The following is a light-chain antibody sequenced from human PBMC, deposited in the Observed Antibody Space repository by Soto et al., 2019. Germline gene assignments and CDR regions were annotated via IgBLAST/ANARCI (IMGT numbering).Light chain of an antibody. CDR3: QQPNSYPFT. CDR1: QGISSY. V-gene: IGKV1-9*01. CDR2: AAS. Sequence: IQLTQSPSSLSASVGDRVTITCRASQGISSYLAWYQQKPGKAPKLLIYAASTLQSGVPSRFSGSGYGTKFSLTISSLQPEDFAAYYCQQPNSYPFTFGPGTKVDIK. J-gene: IGKJ3*01.